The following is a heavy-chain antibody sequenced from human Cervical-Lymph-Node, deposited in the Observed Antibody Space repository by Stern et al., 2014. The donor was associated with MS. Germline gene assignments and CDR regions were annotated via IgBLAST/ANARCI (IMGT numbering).Heavy chain of an antibody. CDR1: GYTLTELS. J-gene: IGHJ6*02. D-gene: IGHD3-3*01. Sequence: VQLVQSGAEVKKPGASVKVSCKVSGYTLTELSMHWVRQAPGKGLEWMGGFDPEDGETIYAQKFQGRVTMTEDTSTDTAYMALSSLRSEDTAVYYCATDRDDFRSGYSAPTKDYGLDVWGQGTTVTVTS. CDR2: FDPEDGET. CDR3: ATDRDDFRSGYSAPTKDYGLDV. V-gene: IGHV1-24*01.